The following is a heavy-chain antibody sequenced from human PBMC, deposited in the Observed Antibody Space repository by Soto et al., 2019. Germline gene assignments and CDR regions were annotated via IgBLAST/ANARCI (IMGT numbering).Heavy chain of an antibody. Sequence: SVKVSCKASGGTFSSYAISWVRQAPGQGLEWVGGIIPIFGTANYAQKFQGRVTITADESTSTAYMELSSLRSEDTAVYYCARGPRYCSGGSCYPYFDYWGQGTLVTVSS. CDR3: ARGPRYCSGGSCYPYFDY. V-gene: IGHV1-69*13. J-gene: IGHJ4*02. CDR2: IIPIFGTA. D-gene: IGHD2-15*01. CDR1: GGTFSSYA.